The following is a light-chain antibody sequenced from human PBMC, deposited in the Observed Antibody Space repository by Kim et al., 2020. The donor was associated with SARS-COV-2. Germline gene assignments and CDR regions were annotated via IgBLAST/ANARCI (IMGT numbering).Light chain of an antibody. CDR2: DAS. Sequence: DTQMTQSPSSLSASVGDRLTITCQASQDINNYLNWYQQKPGKAPKLLSYDASILETGVPTRFSGSGSGTDFTFTITSLQPDDIATYYCQQFDDLPITFGGGTKVDIK. CDR1: QDINNY. V-gene: IGKV1-33*01. CDR3: QQFDDLPIT. J-gene: IGKJ4*01.